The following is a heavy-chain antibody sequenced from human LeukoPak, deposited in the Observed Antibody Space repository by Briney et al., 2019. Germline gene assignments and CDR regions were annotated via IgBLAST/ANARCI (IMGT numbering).Heavy chain of an antibody. V-gene: IGHV4-59*01. J-gene: IGHJ2*01. CDR2: IYYSGST. D-gene: IGHD6-13*01. CDR1: GGSIRSYY. CDR3: ARVYYSNSYDYWCFDL. Sequence: PSETLSLTCTVSGGSIRSYYWSWIRQPPGKGLEWIAYIYYSGSTNYNPSLKSRVTISVDTSKNQFSLKLSSVTAADTAVYYCARVYYSNSYDYWCFDLWGRGTLVTVSS.